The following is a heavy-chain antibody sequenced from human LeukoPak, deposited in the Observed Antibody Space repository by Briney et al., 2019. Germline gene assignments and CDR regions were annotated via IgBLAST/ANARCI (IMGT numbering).Heavy chain of an antibody. CDR1: GFTFGSYA. V-gene: IGHV3-21*01. CDR3: VRDQGGERWFDP. CDR2: ISSGSSFI. J-gene: IGHJ5*02. Sequence: GESLRLSCAASGFTFGSYAMNWVRQAPGKGLEWVSSISSGSSFIYYADSVKVRFTIARDNAKNSLYLQMNSLRPEDTAIYYCVRDQGGERWFDPWGQGTLVTVSS. D-gene: IGHD3-16*01.